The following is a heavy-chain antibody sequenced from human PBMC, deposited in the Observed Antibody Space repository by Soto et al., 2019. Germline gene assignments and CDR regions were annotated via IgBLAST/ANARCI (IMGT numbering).Heavy chain of an antibody. V-gene: IGHV4-39*01. CDR1: GGSISSSSYY. D-gene: IGHD6-13*01. Sequence: QLQLQESGPGLVKPSETLSLTCTVSGGSISSSSYYWGWIRQPPGKGLEWIGSIYYSGSTYYNPSLKSRVTISVETSKNQFSLKLSSVTAADTAVYYCARHQEGSWYYYYYGMDVWGQGTTVTVSS. CDR2: IYYSGST. J-gene: IGHJ6*02. CDR3: ARHQEGSWYYYYYGMDV.